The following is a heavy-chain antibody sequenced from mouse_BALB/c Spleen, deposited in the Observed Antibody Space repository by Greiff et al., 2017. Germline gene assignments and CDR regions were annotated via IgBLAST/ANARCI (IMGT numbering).Heavy chain of an antibody. CDR1: GYTFTSYI. V-gene: IGHV1S135*01. CDR3: TSGVREYAMDY. D-gene: IGHD2-14*01. Sequence: VQLQQSGPELVKPGASVKISCKASGYTFTSYIMHWVKQSPGQSLEWIGYINPYNGGTNYNQKFKGKATLTVDKSSSTAYMHLNSLTSEDSAVYYCTSGVREYAMDYWGQGTTVTVSS. J-gene: IGHJ4*01. CDR2: INPYNGGT.